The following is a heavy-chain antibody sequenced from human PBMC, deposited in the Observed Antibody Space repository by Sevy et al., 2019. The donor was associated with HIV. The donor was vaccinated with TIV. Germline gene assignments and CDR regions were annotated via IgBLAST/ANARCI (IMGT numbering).Heavy chain of an antibody. CDR2: IYNSGTT. J-gene: IGHJ3*02. CDR1: GFTVSSNY. Sequence: GGSLRLSCAASGFTVSSNYMSWVRQAPGKGLEWVSVIYNSGTTYYTDSVKGRFTVSRVNSKNLLYLQMKSLRAEDTAVYYCARGPYGDYGDAFDIWGQGTMVTVSS. V-gene: IGHV3-53*01. CDR3: ARGPYGDYGDAFDI. D-gene: IGHD4-17*01.